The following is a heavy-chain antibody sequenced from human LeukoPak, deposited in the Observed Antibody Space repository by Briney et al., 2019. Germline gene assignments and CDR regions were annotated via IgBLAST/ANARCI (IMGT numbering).Heavy chain of an antibody. CDR3: AKETSAREIVVAFYDY. D-gene: IGHD3-22*01. V-gene: IGHV3-30*18. J-gene: IGHJ4*02. CDR1: GFTFSSYG. CDR2: ISYDGSNK. Sequence: GGSLRLSCAASGFTFSSYGMHWVRQAPGRGLEWVAVISYDGSNKYYADSVKGRFTISRDNSKNTLYLQMNSLRAGDTAVYYCAKETSAREIVVAFYDYWGQGTLVTVSS.